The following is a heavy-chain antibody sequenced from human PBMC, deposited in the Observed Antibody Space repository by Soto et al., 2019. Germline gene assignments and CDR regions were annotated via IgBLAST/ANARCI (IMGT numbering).Heavy chain of an antibody. V-gene: IGHV2-5*02. J-gene: IGHJ4*02. D-gene: IGHD5-12*01. CDR2: IYWAEDK. CDR3: AHIPRGYAYYFDY. Sequence: QITLKESGPTLVKPTQTLTLTCTFSGFSLSTRGVAVGWFRQPPGKALEWLALIYWAEDKWYSPSLKSRLTIIDDTSKNQVVLTMNNMDPVDTATYYCAHIPRGYAYYFDYWGQGTLVTVSS. CDR1: GFSLSTRGVA.